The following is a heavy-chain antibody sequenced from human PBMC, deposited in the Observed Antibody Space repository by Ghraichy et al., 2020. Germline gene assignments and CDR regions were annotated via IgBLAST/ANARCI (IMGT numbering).Heavy chain of an antibody. J-gene: IGHJ4*02. V-gene: IGHV3-49*04. CDR3: TRVWGSGWYLDY. D-gene: IGHD6-19*01. Sequence: GGSLRLSCTASGFTFGDYAMSWVRQAPGKGLEWVGFIRSKAYGGTTEYAASVKGRFTISRDDSKSIAYLQMNSLKTEDTAVYYCTRVWGSGWYLDYWGQGTLVTVSS. CDR1: GFTFGDYA. CDR2: IRSKAYGGTT.